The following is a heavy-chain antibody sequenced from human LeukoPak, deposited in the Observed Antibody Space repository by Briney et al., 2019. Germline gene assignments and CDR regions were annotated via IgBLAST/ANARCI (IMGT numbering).Heavy chain of an antibody. J-gene: IGHJ4*02. CDR1: GYTFSDYY. Sequence: ASVKVSCKASGYTFSDYYMHWVRQAPGQGLEWMGWINPNSGGTNYAQKFQGRVTVTRDTSISTAYMELTRVTSDDTAVYCCAREGDYSNSLDYWGQGTLLTVSS. V-gene: IGHV1-2*02. CDR2: INPNSGGT. D-gene: IGHD6-6*01. CDR3: AREGDYSNSLDY.